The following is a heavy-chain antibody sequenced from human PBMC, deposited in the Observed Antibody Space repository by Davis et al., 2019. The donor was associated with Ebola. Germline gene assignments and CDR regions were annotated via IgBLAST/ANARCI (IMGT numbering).Heavy chain of an antibody. D-gene: IGHD5-18*01. CDR2: IYPGDSDT. Sequence: GESLKISCQGSGYSFSSNWIAWVRQMPGKGLEWMGIIYPGDSDTRYSPSFQGQVTISADKSISTAYLQWSSLKASDTAMYYCARQPVGYSSRGGWFDPWGQGTRVTVSS. J-gene: IGHJ5*02. CDR3: ARQPVGYSSRGGWFDP. CDR1: GYSFSSNW. V-gene: IGHV5-51*01.